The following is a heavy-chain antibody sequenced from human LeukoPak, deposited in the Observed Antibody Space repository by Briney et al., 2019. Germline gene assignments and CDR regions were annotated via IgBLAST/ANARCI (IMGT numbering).Heavy chain of an antibody. CDR1: GGSISSATYC. Sequence: PSETLSLTCTVSGGSISSATYCWSWIRQPAGKGLEWIGHIHTSGTTNYNPSLKSRVTISLDTSKNQFSLKLSSVTAADTADYYCASYCITMVRGVINSICWGQGTLVTVSS. CDR2: IHTSGTT. D-gene: IGHD3-10*01. CDR3: ASYCITMVRGVINSIC. V-gene: IGHV4-61*09. J-gene: IGHJ4*02.